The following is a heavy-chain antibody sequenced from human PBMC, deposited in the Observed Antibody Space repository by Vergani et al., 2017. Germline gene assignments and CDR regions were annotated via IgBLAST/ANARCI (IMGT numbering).Heavy chain of an antibody. J-gene: IGHJ6*02. Sequence: EVQLLESGGDLVQPGGSLRLSCAASGFTFSSYSMNWVRQAPGKGLEWVSYISSSSSTIYYADSVKGRFTISRDNAKNSLYLQMNSLRAEDTAVYYCARESDTVTTIYYYGMDVWGQGTTVTVSS. CDR3: ARESDTVTTIYYYGMDV. D-gene: IGHD4-17*01. CDR1: GFTFSSYS. CDR2: ISSSSSTI. V-gene: IGHV3-48*01.